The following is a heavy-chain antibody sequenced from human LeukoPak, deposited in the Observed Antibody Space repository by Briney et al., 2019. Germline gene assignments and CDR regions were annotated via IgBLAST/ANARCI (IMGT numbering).Heavy chain of an antibody. CDR3: ARFESSIASGVDY. V-gene: IGHV4-39*01. J-gene: IGHJ4*02. Sequence: PSETLSLTCTVSGGSLSSSSYYWGWLRQPPGRGGEWIGSIYYSGSTYYNPSLKSRVTISVDTSKNQFSLKLSSVTAADTAVYYCARFESSIASGVDYWGQGTLVTVSS. D-gene: IGHD6-6*01. CDR1: GGSLSSSSYY. CDR2: IYYSGST.